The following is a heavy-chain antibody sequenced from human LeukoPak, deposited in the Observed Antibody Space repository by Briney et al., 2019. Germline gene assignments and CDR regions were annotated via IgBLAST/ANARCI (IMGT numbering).Heavy chain of an antibody. CDR2: IVVGSGNT. CDR1: GFTFTSSA. V-gene: IGHV1-58*01. CDR3: AADPYDYGDCVLGY. J-gene: IGHJ4*02. D-gene: IGHD4-17*01. Sequence: SVTFSCKASGFTFTSSAVQWVRLARGQRLEWIGWIVVGSGNTNYAQRFQERVTITRDMSTSTAYVELSSLRSEDTAVYYCAADPYDYGDCVLGYWAQGTLGTVAS.